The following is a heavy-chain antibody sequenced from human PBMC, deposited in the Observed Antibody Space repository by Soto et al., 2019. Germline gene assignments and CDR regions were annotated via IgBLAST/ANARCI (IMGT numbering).Heavy chain of an antibody. V-gene: IGHV4-30-2*03. J-gene: IGHJ4*02. D-gene: IGHD3-10*01. Sequence: SETLSLTCAVSGGSISSGGYSWSWIRQPPGKGLEWIGYIYYSGTTYYNPSLKSRVTISVDTSKNQFSLKVSSVTAADTAVYYCVRRPYNSGSFDFWGQGTLVTVSS. CDR1: GGSISSGGYS. CDR3: VRRPYNSGSFDF. CDR2: IYYSGTT.